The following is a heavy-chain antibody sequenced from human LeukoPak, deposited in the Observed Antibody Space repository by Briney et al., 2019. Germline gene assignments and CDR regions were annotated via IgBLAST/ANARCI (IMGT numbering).Heavy chain of an antibody. CDR1: GYTFTGYY. D-gene: IGHD3-10*01. V-gene: IGHV1-2*02. CDR2: INPNSGGT. CDR3: ARDLGFGELLLYFDY. Sequence: ASVKVSCKASGYTFTGYYMHWVRQAPGQGLEWMGWINPNSGGTNYAQKFQGRATMTRDTSISTAYMELSRLRSDDTAVYYCARDLGFGELLLYFDYWGQGTLVTVSS. J-gene: IGHJ4*02.